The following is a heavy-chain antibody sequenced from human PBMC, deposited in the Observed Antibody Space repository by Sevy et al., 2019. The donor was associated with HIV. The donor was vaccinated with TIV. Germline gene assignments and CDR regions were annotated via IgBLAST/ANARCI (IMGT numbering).Heavy chain of an antibody. CDR1: GFTFSSYT. CDR2: ISSSGTSI. V-gene: IGHV3-48*02. Sequence: GGSLRLSCATSGFTFSSYTTNWVRQAPGKGLEWISYISSSGTSIYYADSVKGRFTISRDNAKDSLYLQMNSLRDEDTAVYYCARDWVAGGAFDIWGHGTMVTVSS. J-gene: IGHJ3*02. CDR3: ARDWVAGGAFDI. D-gene: IGHD1-26*01.